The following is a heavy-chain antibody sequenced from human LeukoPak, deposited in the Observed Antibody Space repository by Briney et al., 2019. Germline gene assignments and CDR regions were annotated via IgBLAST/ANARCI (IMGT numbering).Heavy chain of an antibody. CDR2: IWYDGSNK. CDR1: GFTFSNYG. V-gene: IGHV3-30*19. CDR3: ARDKVPYCGGDCSFDY. D-gene: IGHD2-21*02. J-gene: IGHJ4*02. Sequence: GGSLRLSCAASGFTFSNYGMHWVRQAPGKGLEWVAVIWYDGSNKYYADSVKGRFTISRDNSKNTLYLQMNSLRAEDTAVYYCARDKVPYCGGDCSFDYWGQGTLVTVSS.